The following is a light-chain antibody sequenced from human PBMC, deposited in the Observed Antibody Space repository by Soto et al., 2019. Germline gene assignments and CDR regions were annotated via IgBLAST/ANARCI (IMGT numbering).Light chain of an antibody. V-gene: IGLV4-69*01. CDR3: QTWGTGLVV. CDR1: SGHSSYA. J-gene: IGLJ2*01. CDR2: LNSDGSH. Sequence: QPVLTQSPSASASLGASVKLTCTLSSGHSSYAIAWHQQQPEKGPRYLMKLNSDGSHSKGDGIPDRFSGSSSGAERYLTISSLQSEDEADYYGQTWGTGLVVFGGGTKLTVL.